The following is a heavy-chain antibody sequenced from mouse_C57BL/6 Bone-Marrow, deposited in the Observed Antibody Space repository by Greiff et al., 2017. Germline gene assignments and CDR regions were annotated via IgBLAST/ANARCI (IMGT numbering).Heavy chain of an antibody. D-gene: IGHD1-1*01. V-gene: IGHV1-59*01. J-gene: IGHJ2*01. CDR2: IDPSDSYT. CDR3: AREAGSSTIDY. CDR1: GYTFPSYW. Sequence: VQLQQPGAELVRPGTSVKLSCKASGYTFPSYWMHWVKQRPGQGLEWIGVIDPSDSYTNYNQKFKGKATLTVDTSSSTAYMQLSSLTSEDSAVYYCAREAGSSTIDYWGQGTTLTVSS.